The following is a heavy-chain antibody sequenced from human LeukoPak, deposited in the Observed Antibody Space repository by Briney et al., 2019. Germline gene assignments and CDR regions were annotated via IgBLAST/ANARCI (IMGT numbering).Heavy chain of an antibody. J-gene: IGHJ4*02. D-gene: IGHD1-1*01. CDR3: ARVGTEKKDYFDY. CDR1: GYTFSSYA. Sequence: SVKVSCKASGYTFSSYAISWVRQAPGQGLEWMGGIIPIFGTANYAQKFQGRVTITADESTNTAYMELSSLRSEDTAVYYCARVGTEKKDYFDYWGQGTLVTVSS. CDR2: IIPIFGTA. V-gene: IGHV1-69*13.